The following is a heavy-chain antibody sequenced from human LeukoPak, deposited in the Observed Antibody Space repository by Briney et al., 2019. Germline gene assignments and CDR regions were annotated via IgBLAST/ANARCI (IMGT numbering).Heavy chain of an antibody. Sequence: GGSLRLSCAASGFTFSSYAMSWVRQAPGRGLEWVSASSGSGGSTYYAASVKGRFTISSDNFKNTVYLEMNSRSAAGTAVYYCAKDLNLREYCDYWGRGTLVTVSS. D-gene: IGHD1-14*01. J-gene: IGHJ4*02. CDR1: GFTFSSYA. CDR2: SSGSGGST. V-gene: IGHV3-23*01. CDR3: AKDLNLREYCDY.